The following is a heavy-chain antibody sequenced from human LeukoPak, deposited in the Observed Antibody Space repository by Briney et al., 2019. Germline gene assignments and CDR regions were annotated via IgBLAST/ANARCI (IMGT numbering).Heavy chain of an antibody. CDR1: GFAFSSYA. CDR3: AKDLDDYGDYFDY. D-gene: IGHD4-17*01. J-gene: IGHJ4*02. V-gene: IGHV3-23*01. Sequence: GGSLRLSCAASGFAFSSYAMSWVRQAPGKGLEWVSAISGSGGSTYYADSVKGRFTISRDNSKNTLYLRMNSLRAEDTAVYYCAKDLDDYGDYFDYWGQGTLVTVSS. CDR2: ISGSGGST.